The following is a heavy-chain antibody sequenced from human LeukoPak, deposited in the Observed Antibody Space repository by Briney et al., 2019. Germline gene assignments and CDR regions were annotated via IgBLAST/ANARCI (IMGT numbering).Heavy chain of an antibody. D-gene: IGHD6-19*01. CDR3: AREGGPVAGTWGAFDI. Sequence: SETLSLTCTVSGYSISSGYYWGWIWQPPGKGLEWIGSIYHSGSTYYNPSLKSRVTISVDTSKNQFSLKLSSVTAADTAVYYCAREGGPVAGTWGAFDIWGQGTMVTVSS. CDR1: GYSISSGYY. J-gene: IGHJ3*02. CDR2: IYHSGST. V-gene: IGHV4-38-2*02.